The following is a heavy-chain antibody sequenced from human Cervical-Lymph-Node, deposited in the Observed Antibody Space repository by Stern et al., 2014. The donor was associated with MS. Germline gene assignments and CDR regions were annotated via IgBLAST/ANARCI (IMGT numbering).Heavy chain of an antibody. V-gene: IGHV3-48*02. CDR3: ARYVEMAS. CDR1: GFTFSSYS. CDR2: NSSSRSTR. Sequence: VQLVESGGGLVQPGGSLRLSCAASGFTFSSYSMNWVRQAPGTGLEWVSYNSSSRSTRYYADSGKGRFTISRDNAKNPLYLQMNSLRDEDTAVYYSARYVEMASWGQGTLVTVSS. J-gene: IGHJ4*02. D-gene: IGHD5-24*01.